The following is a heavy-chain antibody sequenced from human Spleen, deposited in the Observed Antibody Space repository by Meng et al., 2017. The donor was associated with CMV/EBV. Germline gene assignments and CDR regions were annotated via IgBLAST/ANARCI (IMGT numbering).Heavy chain of an antibody. V-gene: IGHV1-2*02. D-gene: IGHD4-17*01. CDR2: IDPNSGGT. CDR3: ARGLGDWDYGDRP. J-gene: IGHJ5*02. Sequence: CKASGYTCTGYYMHWVRQAPGQGLEWMGWIDPNSGGTNYAQKFQGRVTMTRDTSIGTAYMELSRLRSDDTAVYYCARGLGDWDYGDRPWGQGTLVTLSS. CDR1: GYTCTGYY.